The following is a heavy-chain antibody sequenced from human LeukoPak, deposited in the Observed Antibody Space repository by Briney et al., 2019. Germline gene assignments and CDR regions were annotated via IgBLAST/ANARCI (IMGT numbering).Heavy chain of an antibody. D-gene: IGHD6-19*01. Sequence: GGSLRLSCAASGFTFDDYAMHWVRHAPGKGLEWVSLISGDGGSTYYADSVKGRFTISRDNSKNSPYLQMNSLRTEDTALYYCAKDKELLQWLVRPYYFDYWGQGTLVTVSS. CDR1: GFTFDDYA. J-gene: IGHJ4*02. V-gene: IGHV3-43*02. CDR2: ISGDGGST. CDR3: AKDKELLQWLVRPYYFDY.